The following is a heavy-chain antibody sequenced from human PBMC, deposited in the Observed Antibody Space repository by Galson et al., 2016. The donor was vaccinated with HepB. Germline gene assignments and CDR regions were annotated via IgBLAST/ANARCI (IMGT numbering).Heavy chain of an antibody. V-gene: IGHV1-69*13. D-gene: IGHD6-19*01. CDR2: ITPIFGTA. Sequence: SVKVSCKASGGTFSSYAISWVRQAPGQGLEWMGGITPIFGTANYAQKFQGRVTIIADESTSTAYMELSRLRSEDTAVYYCARDRPRGGWYPYYYGMDVWGQGTTVTVSS. CDR1: GGTFSSYA. J-gene: IGHJ6*02. CDR3: ARDRPRGGWYPYYYGMDV.